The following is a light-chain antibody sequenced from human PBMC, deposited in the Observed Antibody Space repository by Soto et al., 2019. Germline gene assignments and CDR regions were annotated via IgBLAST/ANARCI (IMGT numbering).Light chain of an antibody. CDR3: QQYDNWPWT. V-gene: IGKV3-15*01. J-gene: IGKJ1*01. CDR1: QSVSSN. Sequence: EIVMTQSPATLSVSPGERATLSCRASQSVSSNFAWYQQKPGHPPRLLMYGASTRATDIPARFSGSGSGTEVTLTISTLQSEDFAVYYCQQYDNWPWTFGPGTKVEI. CDR2: GAS.